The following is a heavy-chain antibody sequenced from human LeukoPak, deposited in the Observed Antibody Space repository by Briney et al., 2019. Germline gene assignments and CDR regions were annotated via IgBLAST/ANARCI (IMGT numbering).Heavy chain of an antibody. J-gene: IGHJ4*02. CDR2: INPNNGGT. CDR3: ARDSGERGSGSYLIAY. D-gene: IGHD3-10*01. CDR1: GGTFSSYA. Sequence: ASVKVSCKASGGTFSSYAISWVRQAPGQGLEWMGWINPNNGGTNYAQKFQGRVTMTRDTSISTAYMELSRLRSDDTAVYYCARDSGERGSGSYLIAYWGQGTLVTVSS. V-gene: IGHV1-2*02.